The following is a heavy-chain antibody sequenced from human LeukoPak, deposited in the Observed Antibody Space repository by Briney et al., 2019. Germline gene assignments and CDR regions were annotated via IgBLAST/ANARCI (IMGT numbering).Heavy chain of an antibody. CDR3: AKDGGTHFDH. V-gene: IGHV3-48*01. CDR2: ISSSGTTI. J-gene: IGHJ4*02. CDR1: GFTFRTSG. Sequence: GGSLGLSCAASGFTFRTSGMNWVRQAPGKGLEWVSYISSSGTTISYAQSVKGRFTITRDNAQNSLTLHINTLRADDTAAYYCAKDGGTHFDHWGQGTLVTVSS. D-gene: IGHD1-26*01.